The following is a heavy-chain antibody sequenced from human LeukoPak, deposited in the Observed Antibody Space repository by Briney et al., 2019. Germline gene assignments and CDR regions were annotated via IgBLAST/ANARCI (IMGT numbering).Heavy chain of an antibody. J-gene: IGHJ6*03. D-gene: IGHD5-12*01. CDR3: ARVSIVATINGHYYYYMDV. CDR2: INHSGST. CDR1: GGSFSGYC. V-gene: IGHV4-34*01. Sequence: SETLSLTCAVYGGSFSGYCWSWIRQPPGKGLEWIGKINHSGSTNYNPSLKSRVTISVDTSKNQFSLKLSSVTAADTAVYYCARVSIVATINGHYYYYMDVWGKGTTVTVSS.